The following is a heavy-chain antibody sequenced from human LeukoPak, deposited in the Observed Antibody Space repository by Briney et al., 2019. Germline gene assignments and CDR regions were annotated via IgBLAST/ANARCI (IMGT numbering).Heavy chain of an antibody. J-gene: IGHJ3*02. CDR1: GFTFSSYG. Sequence: GRSLRLSCAASGFTFSSYGMHWVRQAPGKGLEWVAVISYDGSNKYYADSVKGRFTISRDNSKNTLYLQMNSLRAEDTAVYYCAKDTLGYCSGGSCYPRGDAFDIWGQGTMVTVSS. CDR2: ISYDGSNK. CDR3: AKDTLGYCSGGSCYPRGDAFDI. V-gene: IGHV3-30*18. D-gene: IGHD2-15*01.